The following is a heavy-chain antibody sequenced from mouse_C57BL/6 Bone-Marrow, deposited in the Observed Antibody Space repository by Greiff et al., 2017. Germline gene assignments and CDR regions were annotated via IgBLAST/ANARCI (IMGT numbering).Heavy chain of an antibody. Sequence: VQLQESGAELVKPGASVKISCKASGYAFSSYWMNWVKQRPGKGLEWIGQIYPGDGDTNYNGKFKGKATLTADKSSSTAYMQLSSLTSEDSAVSFCARGGLRRDWYFDVWGTGTTVTVSS. CDR3: ARGGLRRDWYFDV. J-gene: IGHJ1*03. V-gene: IGHV1-80*01. D-gene: IGHD2-4*01. CDR2: IYPGDGDT. CDR1: GYAFSSYW.